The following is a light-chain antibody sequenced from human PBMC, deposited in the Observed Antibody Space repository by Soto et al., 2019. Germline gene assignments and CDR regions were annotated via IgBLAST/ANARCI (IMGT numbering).Light chain of an antibody. V-gene: IGKV3-11*01. CDR3: QQRSSWPRT. CDR1: QSVSSY. CDR2: DAS. J-gene: IGKJ2*01. Sequence: EIVLTQSPATLSLSPGERATLSCRASQSVSSYLAWYQQKPGQTPRLLIYDASNRATGIPARFSGSGSGTDVTLTISSLEPEDFAVYYCQQRSSWPRTFGQGTNLEIK.